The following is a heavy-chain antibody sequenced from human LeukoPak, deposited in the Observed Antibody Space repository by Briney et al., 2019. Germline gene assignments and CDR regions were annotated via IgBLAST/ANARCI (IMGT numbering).Heavy chain of an antibody. CDR1: GGSISSGGYY. J-gene: IGHJ4*02. D-gene: IGHD2-2*01. CDR2: IYYSGST. CDR3: ARVLIVVVPAAIDY. Sequence: PSETLSLTCTVSGGSISSGGYYWSWIRQHPGKGLEWIGYIYYSGSTYYNPSLKSRVTISVDTSKNQSSLKLSSVTAADTAVYYCARVLIVVVPAAIDYWGQGTLVTVSS. V-gene: IGHV4-31*03.